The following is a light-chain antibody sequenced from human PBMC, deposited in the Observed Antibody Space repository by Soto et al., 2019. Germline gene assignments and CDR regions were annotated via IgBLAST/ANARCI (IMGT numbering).Light chain of an antibody. CDR3: QHCEYLPI. Sequence: DIQMTQSPSSLSASVGDRVTITCQASHDITSFLNWYQHKPGRAPKLLIYDASILEAEVPTRFSGIGSGTHITVTISSLQPDDVATYYWQHCEYLPIFSPGTTVDFK. CDR2: DAS. CDR1: HDITSF. V-gene: IGKV1-33*01. J-gene: IGKJ3*01.